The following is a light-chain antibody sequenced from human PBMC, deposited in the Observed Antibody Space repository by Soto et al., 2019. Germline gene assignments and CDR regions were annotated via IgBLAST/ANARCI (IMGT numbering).Light chain of an antibody. J-gene: IGKJ1*01. CDR3: QHDGS. CDR2: RAS. V-gene: IGKV1-5*03. Sequence: DIQMTQSPSTLSASVGDSVTITCRASQIISIWLAWYQQKPGKAPNLLIYRASSLKSGVPSRFSGSGSGTEFTLIISSLQPDDFATYYCQHDGSFGQGTKVDIK. CDR1: QIISIW.